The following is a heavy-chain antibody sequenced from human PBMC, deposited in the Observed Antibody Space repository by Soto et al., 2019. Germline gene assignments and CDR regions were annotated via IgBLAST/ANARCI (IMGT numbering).Heavy chain of an antibody. D-gene: IGHD3-22*01. CDR2: ISAYNGNT. CDR3: ARDRYDSSGSWFDP. V-gene: IGHV1-18*01. Sequence: SVKVSFKASGYTFSSYGISWVRQAPGQGLEWMGWISAYNGNTNYAQKLQGRVTMTTDTSTSTAYMELRSLRSDDTAVYYCARDRYDSSGSWFDPWGQGTLVTVSS. CDR1: GYTFSSYG. J-gene: IGHJ5*02.